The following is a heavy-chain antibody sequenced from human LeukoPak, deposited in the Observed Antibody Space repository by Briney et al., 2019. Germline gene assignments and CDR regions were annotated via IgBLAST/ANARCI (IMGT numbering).Heavy chain of an antibody. CDR3: ARSKAWYFDL. J-gene: IGHJ2*01. Sequence: SETLSLTCTVSGGSISSSSYYWGWIRQPPGKGLEWIGYIYYSGSTYYNPSLKSRVTISVDTSKNQFSLKLSSVTAADTSVYYCARSKAWYFDLWGRGTLVTVSS. CDR2: IYYSGST. CDR1: GGSISSSSYY. V-gene: IGHV4-30-4*08.